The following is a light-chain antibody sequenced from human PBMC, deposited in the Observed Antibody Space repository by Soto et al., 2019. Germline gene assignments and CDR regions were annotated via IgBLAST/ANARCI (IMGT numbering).Light chain of an antibody. CDR3: SSYTSSSTPVV. CDR2: DVS. Sequence: QSALTQPASVSGSPGQSITISCTGTSSDVVGYNYVSWYQQHPSKAPKLMIYDVSNRPSGVSNRFSGSKSGNTASLTISGLQAEDEADYYCSSYTSSSTPVVFGGGTKVTVL. V-gene: IGLV2-14*01. CDR1: SSDVVGYNY. J-gene: IGLJ2*01.